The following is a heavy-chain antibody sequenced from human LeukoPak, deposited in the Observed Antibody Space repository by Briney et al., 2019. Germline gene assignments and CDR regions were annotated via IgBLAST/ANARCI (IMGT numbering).Heavy chain of an antibody. Sequence: GRSLTLSCAASGFTFSSYGMHWVRPAPGKGLEWVAVISYDGSNKYYADSVKGRFTISRDNSKSTLYLQMNSLRAEDTAVYYCAKETDCSGGSCSFYYYYYGMDVWGKGTTVTVSS. D-gene: IGHD2-15*01. V-gene: IGHV3-30*18. CDR3: AKETDCSGGSCSFYYYYYGMDV. J-gene: IGHJ6*04. CDR1: GFTFSSYG. CDR2: ISYDGSNK.